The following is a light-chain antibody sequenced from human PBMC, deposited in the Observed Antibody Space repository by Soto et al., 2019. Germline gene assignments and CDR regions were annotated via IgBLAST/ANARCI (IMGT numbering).Light chain of an antibody. CDR3: CSHAGRGSVL. J-gene: IGLJ2*01. CDR1: SSDIGRYNL. Sequence: LAQPASVSGSPGQSITISCTGTSSDIGRYNLVSWYQQYPGKAPKLVIYDVTKRPSGVSDRFSASKSGNTASLTISGLQAEDEADYYCCSHAGRGSVLFGGGTKVTVL. V-gene: IGLV2-23*02. CDR2: DVT.